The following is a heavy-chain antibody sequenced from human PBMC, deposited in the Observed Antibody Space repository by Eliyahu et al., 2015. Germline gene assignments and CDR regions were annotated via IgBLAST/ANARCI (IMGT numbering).Heavy chain of an antibody. CDR2: IWNDGSKK. CDR3: ARDSPSITGTKGHFDY. D-gene: IGHD1-7*01. V-gene: IGHV3-33*01. CDR1: GFTFXXYA. Sequence: QVQLVESGGXVVQPGRSLRLXCXASGFTFXXYAXHWVRQAPGKGLEWAAVIWNDGSKKYYADXVKGRFTISRDNSKNTLYLQMNSLRAEDTAVYYCARDSPSITGTKGHFDYWGQGTLVTVSS. J-gene: IGHJ4*02.